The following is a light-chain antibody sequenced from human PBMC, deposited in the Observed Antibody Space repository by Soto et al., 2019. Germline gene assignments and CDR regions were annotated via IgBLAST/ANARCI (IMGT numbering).Light chain of an antibody. CDR3: QQSFT. V-gene: IGKV1-39*01. J-gene: IGKJ2*01. CDR2: AAS. Sequence: DIQMTQSPSSLSASVGDRVTITCRASQSISSHLNWYQQKPGKAPKLLIYAASILESGVPSRFSGSGSGTDFTLTISSLQPEDFATYYCQQSFTFGQGTKLEIK. CDR1: QSISSH.